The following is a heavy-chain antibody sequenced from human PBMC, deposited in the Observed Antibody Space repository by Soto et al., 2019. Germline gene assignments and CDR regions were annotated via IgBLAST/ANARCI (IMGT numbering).Heavy chain of an antibody. D-gene: IGHD3-9*01. V-gene: IGHV3-23*01. J-gene: IGHJ3*02. Sequence: EVQLLESGGGLVQPGGSLRLSCAASGFTFSSYAMSWVRQAPGKGLEWVSAISGSGGSTYYADSVKGRFTISRDKSKNTLYLQMNSRRAEDTAVYYCSKGGNDILTGPYDAFDIWGQGTMVTVSS. CDR1: GFTFSSYA. CDR3: SKGGNDILTGPYDAFDI. CDR2: ISGSGGST.